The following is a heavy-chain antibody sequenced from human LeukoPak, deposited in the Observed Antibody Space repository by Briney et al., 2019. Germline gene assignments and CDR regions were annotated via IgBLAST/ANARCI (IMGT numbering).Heavy chain of an antibody. V-gene: IGHV3-23*01. CDR2: IYSDGTT. CDR3: AGDTSNYYDSTGYYHDYYYMDV. D-gene: IGHD3-22*01. CDR1: GFTFSSYA. J-gene: IGHJ6*03. Sequence: GGSLRLSCAASGFTFSSYAMSWVRQAPGKGLEWVSVIYSDGTTHYADSVEGRFTISRDNSKDTLYLQMNSLRAEDTAVYYCAGDTSNYYDSTGYYHDYYYMDVWGKGTTVTVSS.